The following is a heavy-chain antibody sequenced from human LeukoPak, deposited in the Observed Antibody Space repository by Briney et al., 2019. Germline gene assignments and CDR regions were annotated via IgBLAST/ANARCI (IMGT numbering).Heavy chain of an antibody. V-gene: IGHV1-2*02. CDR1: GYTFTDSY. CDR3: ARRSSSSDLDF. Sequence: APVTVSCKASGYTFTDSYIYWVRQAPGPGLEWMGLIIPDSGVTKYAQKFQGRVAMTRDTSISTAYMELSGLTSDDTAVYFCARRSSSSDLDFWGQGTLVTVST. CDR2: IIPDSGVT. J-gene: IGHJ4*02. D-gene: IGHD6-6*01.